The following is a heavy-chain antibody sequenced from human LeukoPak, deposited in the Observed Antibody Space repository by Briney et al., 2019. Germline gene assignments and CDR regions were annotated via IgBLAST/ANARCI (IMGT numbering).Heavy chain of an antibody. CDR3: AKDYYYGSGSDYYYYYGMDV. CDR2: ISGSGGST. V-gene: IGHV3-23*01. D-gene: IGHD3-10*01. J-gene: IGHJ6*02. Sequence: GGSLRLSCAASGFTFSSYAMSWVRQAPGKGLEWVSAISGSGGSTYYADSVKGRFTISRDNSKNTLYLQMNSLRAEDTAVYYCAKDYYYGSGSDYYYYYGMDVWGQGTTVTVSS. CDR1: GFTFSSYA.